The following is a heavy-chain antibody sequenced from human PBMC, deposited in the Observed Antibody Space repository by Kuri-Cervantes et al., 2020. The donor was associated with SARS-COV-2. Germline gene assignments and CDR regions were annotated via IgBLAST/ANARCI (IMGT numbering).Heavy chain of an antibody. CDR1: GFSLNTNGNR. D-gene: IGHD5-24*01. V-gene: IGHV2-70*04. CDR2: IDWDDDK. J-gene: IGHJ4*02. Sequence: SGPTLVKPTETLTVTCTFSGFSLNTNGNRVSWIRQTPGKALEWLARIDWDDDKFYSTSLKSRLIISKDTSKNQAVLTLTNVDPGDTGTYYCARMGDGYDFEYWGQGTVVTVSS. CDR3: ARMGDGYDFEY.